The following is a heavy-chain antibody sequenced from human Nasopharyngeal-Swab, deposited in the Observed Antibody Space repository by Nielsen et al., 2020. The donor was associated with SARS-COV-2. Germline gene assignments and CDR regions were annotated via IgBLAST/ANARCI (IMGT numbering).Heavy chain of an antibody. Sequence: GESLKISCAASGFTFSSYGMHWVRQAPGKGLEWVAFIRYDGSNKYYADSVKGRFTISRDNSKNTLYLQMNSLRAEDTAVYYCARVHLVIVPATFDYWGQGTLVTVSS. D-gene: IGHD2-2*01. CDR3: ARVHLVIVPATFDY. CDR2: IRYDGSNK. J-gene: IGHJ4*02. V-gene: IGHV3-30*02. CDR1: GFTFSSYG.